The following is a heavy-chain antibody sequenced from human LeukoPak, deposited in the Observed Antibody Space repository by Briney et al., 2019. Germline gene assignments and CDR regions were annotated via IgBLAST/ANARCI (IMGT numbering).Heavy chain of an antibody. D-gene: IGHD2-15*01. V-gene: IGHV4-39*07. Sequence: PSETLSLTCTVSGDSISSSSYYWGWIRQPPGKGLEWIGSIYHSGSTYYNPSLKSRVTISVDKSKNQFSLKLSSVTAADTAVYYCARVPNLGYCSGGSCSDYWGQGTLVTVSS. CDR2: IYHSGST. CDR3: ARVPNLGYCSGGSCSDY. CDR1: GDSISSSSYY. J-gene: IGHJ4*02.